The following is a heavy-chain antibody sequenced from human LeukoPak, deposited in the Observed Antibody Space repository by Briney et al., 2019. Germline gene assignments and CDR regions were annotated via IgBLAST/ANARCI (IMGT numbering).Heavy chain of an antibody. Sequence: ASVKVSCTASGYDYTGFYIYWVPPAPGQGLEWMGRINPKSGGTNYGQKFQGRVTMTRDTSIRTAYMELSRLTSDDTAVYYCARDGGYCGSTTCYSRAEYYYYGLDAWGQGTTVTVSS. CDR1: GYDYTGFY. V-gene: IGHV1-2*06. J-gene: IGHJ6*02. CDR3: ARDGGYCGSTTCYSRAEYYYYGLDA. D-gene: IGHD2-2*02. CDR2: INPKSGGT.